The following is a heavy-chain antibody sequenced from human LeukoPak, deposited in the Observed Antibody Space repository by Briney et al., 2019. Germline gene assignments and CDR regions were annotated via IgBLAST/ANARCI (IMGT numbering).Heavy chain of an antibody. J-gene: IGHJ6*02. CDR2: INPNSGGT. CDR3: ARGGKARSIPQQTYYYYYGMDV. CDR1: GYTFTGYY. Sequence: ASVKVSCKASGYTFTGYYMHWVRQAPGQGLEWMGWINPNSGGTNYAQKFQGRVTITRDTSASTAYMELSSLRSEDTAVYYCARGGKARSIPQQTYYYYYGMDVWGQGTTVTVSS. V-gene: IGHV1-2*02. D-gene: IGHD3-16*01.